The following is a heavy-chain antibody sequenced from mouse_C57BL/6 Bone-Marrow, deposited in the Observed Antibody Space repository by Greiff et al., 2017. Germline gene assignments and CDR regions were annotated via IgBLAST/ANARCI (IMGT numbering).Heavy chain of an antibody. Sequence: QVQLQQSGPGLVQPSQSLSITCTVSGFSLTSYGVHWVRQSPGKGLEWLGVIWSGGSTDYNAAFISRLSISKDNSKSQVFFKMNSLQADDTAIYYCARGDGTILRGSAMDYWGQGTSVTVSS. D-gene: IGHD2-3*01. CDR1: GFSLTSYG. CDR3: ARGDGTILRGSAMDY. J-gene: IGHJ4*01. CDR2: IWSGGST. V-gene: IGHV2-2*01.